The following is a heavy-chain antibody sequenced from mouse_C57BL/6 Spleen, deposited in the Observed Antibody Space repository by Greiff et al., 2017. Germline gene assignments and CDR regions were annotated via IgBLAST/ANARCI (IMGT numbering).Heavy chain of an antibody. CDR2: IYPGSGST. Sequence: QVQLQQPGAELVKPGASVKMSCKASGYTFTSYWITWVKQRPGQGLAWIGDIYPGSGSTNYNEKFQSQATLPVDTSSSTDYMQLSSLTSEDSAVYYCAWGDYYGSRGAYWGQGTLVTVSA. J-gene: IGHJ3*01. CDR3: AWGDYYGSRGAY. CDR1: GYTFTSYW. V-gene: IGHV1-55*01. D-gene: IGHD1-1*01.